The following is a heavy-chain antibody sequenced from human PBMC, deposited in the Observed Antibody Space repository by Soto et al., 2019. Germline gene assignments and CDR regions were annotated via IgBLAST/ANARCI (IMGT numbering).Heavy chain of an antibody. CDR2: INAGNGNT. D-gene: IGHD5-18*01. CDR3: ASGTYSSGTN. Sequence: QVQLVQSGAEVKKPGASVKVSCKASGFTFTSYAMHWVRQAPGQRLEWMGWINAGNGNTKYSQIFQGRVTITRDTSASTAYMELSSLRSEDTAVYYCASGTYSSGTNWGQGTLVTVSS. CDR1: GFTFTSYA. J-gene: IGHJ1*01. V-gene: IGHV1-3*01.